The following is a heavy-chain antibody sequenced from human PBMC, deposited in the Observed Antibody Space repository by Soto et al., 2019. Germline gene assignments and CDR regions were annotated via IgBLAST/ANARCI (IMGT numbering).Heavy chain of an antibody. J-gene: IGHJ4*02. V-gene: IGHV4-4*02. D-gene: IGHD4-17*01. CDR1: GGSISSNNW. CDR3: ARRRAGYGDPLDY. Sequence: QVQLQESGPGLVKPSGTLSLTCAVSGGSISSNNWWSWVRQPPGKGLEWIGEIYHSGSTNYNPSLKSRVTISVDKSKDQFSLNLISMTAADTAVYYCARRRAGYGDPLDYWGQGTLVTVSS. CDR2: IYHSGST.